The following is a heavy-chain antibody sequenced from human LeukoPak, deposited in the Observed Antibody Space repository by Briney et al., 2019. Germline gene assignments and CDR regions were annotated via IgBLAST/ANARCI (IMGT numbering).Heavy chain of an antibody. CDR3: ARCAVAAAGDY. Sequence: GGSLRLSCAASGLTFSSYWMSWVRQAPGKGPEWVANIKPDGSGKYYVDSVKGRFTISRDNAENSLFLHMNSLRAEDTAVYYCARCAVAAAGDYWGRGTLVTVSS. J-gene: IGHJ4*02. V-gene: IGHV3-7*01. CDR2: IKPDGSGK. CDR1: GLTFSSYW. D-gene: IGHD6-13*01.